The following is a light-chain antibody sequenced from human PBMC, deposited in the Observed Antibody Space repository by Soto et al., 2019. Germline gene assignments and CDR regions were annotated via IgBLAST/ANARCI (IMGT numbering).Light chain of an antibody. Sequence: EIVLTQSPGTLSLSPGERATLSCRASQSVSSSYLAWYQQKPGQAPRLLIYGASSRATGIPDRFSGSGSGTDFTLTISRLEPEDFAVYYCQQYGGSPKLTFGGGTKVDIK. V-gene: IGKV3-20*01. CDR1: QSVSSSY. J-gene: IGKJ4*01. CDR2: GAS. CDR3: QQYGGSPKLT.